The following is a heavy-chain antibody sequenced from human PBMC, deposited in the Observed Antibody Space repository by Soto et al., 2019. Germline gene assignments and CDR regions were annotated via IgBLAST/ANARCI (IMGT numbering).Heavy chain of an antibody. CDR1: VCTISSGDDD. CDR3: ARDWGIAAADYYYYGMDV. CDR2: IYYSGST. Sequence: SETMYITCTVSVCTISSGDDDWSWNNQPPGKGLEWIGYIYYSGSTYYNPSLKSRVTISVYTSKNQFSLKLSSVTAADTAVYYCARDWGIAAADYYYYGMDVWGQGTTVTVSS. V-gene: IGHV4-30-4*01. J-gene: IGHJ6*01. D-gene: IGHD6-13*01.